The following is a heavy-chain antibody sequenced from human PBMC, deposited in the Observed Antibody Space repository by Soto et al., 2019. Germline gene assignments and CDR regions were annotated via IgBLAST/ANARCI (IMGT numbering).Heavy chain of an antibody. Sequence: GGSLRLSCAAAGFDFEDYAMHWVRQVPGKGLEWVSLTNSDGTDSYYMDSVKGRFTISRDNAKSTLYLQMDRLRPEDTALYFCAKSLYYYDSSPLDHWGQGTLVTSPQ. J-gene: IGHJ4*02. CDR1: GFDFEDYA. D-gene: IGHD3-22*01. CDR3: AKSLYYYDSSPLDH. CDR2: TNSDGTDS. V-gene: IGHV3-43D*04.